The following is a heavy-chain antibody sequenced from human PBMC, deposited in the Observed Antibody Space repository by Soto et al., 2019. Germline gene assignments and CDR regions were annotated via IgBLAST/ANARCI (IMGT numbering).Heavy chain of an antibody. D-gene: IGHD3-16*01. J-gene: IGHJ4*02. Sequence: ASVKVSCKVSGYTLTELSMHWVRQAPGKGLEWMGGFDPEDGETIYAQKFQGRVTMTEDTSTDTAYMELSSLRSEDTAVYYCATFPGGDSGFDYWGQGTLVTVS. CDR3: ATFPGGDSGFDY. V-gene: IGHV1-24*01. CDR2: FDPEDGET. CDR1: GYTLTELS.